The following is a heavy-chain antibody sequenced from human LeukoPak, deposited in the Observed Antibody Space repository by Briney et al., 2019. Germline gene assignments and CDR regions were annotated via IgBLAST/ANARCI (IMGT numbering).Heavy chain of an antibody. V-gene: IGHV1-69*13. CDR2: IIPIFGTA. D-gene: IGHD5-18*01. J-gene: IGHJ3*02. Sequence: SVKVSCKASGGTFSSYAISWVRQAPGQGLEWMGGIIPIFGTANYAQKFQGRVTITADESTSTAYMELSSLRSEDTAVYYCARERDSYGLVDDAFDIWGQGTIVTVSS. CDR1: GGTFSSYA. CDR3: ARERDSYGLVDDAFDI.